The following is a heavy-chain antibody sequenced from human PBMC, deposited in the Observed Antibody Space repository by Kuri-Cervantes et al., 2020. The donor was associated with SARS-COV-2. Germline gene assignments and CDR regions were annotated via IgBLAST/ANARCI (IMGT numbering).Heavy chain of an antibody. D-gene: IGHD3-3*01. CDR1: GGSISSSSYY. Sequence: GSLRLPCTVSGGSISSSSYYWGWIRQPPGKGLEWIGSIYYSGSTNYNPSIKSRVTISVDTSKNQFSLKLSSVTAEDTAVYYCARDRRVVIGDGGLAGYMDVWGKGTTVTVSS. CDR2: IYYSGST. J-gene: IGHJ6*03. CDR3: ARDRRVVIGDGGLAGYMDV. V-gene: IGHV4-39*07.